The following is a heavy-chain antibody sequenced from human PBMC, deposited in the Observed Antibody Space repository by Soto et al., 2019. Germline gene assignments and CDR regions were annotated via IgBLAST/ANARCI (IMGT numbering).Heavy chain of an antibody. CDR1: GFTFTSSA. Sequence: VKVSCKASGFTFTSSAVQWVRQARGQRLEWIGWIVVGSGNTNYAQKFQERVTITRDTSTSTAYVELSSLRPEDTAVCYCASDRRQITGVAGDYYGIDVRGQGTTVTVSS. D-gene: IGHD3-16*01. CDR2: IVVGSGNT. V-gene: IGHV1-58*01. J-gene: IGHJ6*02. CDR3: ASDRRQITGVAGDYYGIDV.